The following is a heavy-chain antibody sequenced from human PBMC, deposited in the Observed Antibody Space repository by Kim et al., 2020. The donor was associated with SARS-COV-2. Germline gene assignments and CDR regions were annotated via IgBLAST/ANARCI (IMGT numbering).Heavy chain of an antibody. D-gene: IGHD1-1*01. J-gene: IGHJ4*02. V-gene: IGHV3-21*01. CDR3: ASSVRPTGKKDY. Sequence: YYADSVKGRFTISRDNAKNSLYLQMNGLRAEDTAVYYCASSVRPTGKKDYWGQGTLVTVSS.